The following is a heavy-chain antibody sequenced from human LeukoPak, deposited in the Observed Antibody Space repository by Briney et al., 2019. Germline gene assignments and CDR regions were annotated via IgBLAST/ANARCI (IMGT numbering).Heavy chain of an antibody. CDR1: GFTFSSYS. CDR3: ARASPRIAARNDAFDI. J-gene: IGHJ3*02. Sequence: GGSLRLSCAASGFTFSSYSMNWVRLAPGKGLEWVSYISSSSSTIYYAGSVKGRFTISRDNAKNSLYLQMNSLRAEDTAVYYCARASPRIAARNDAFDIWGQGTMVTVSS. V-gene: IGHV3-48*01. D-gene: IGHD6-6*01. CDR2: ISSSSSTI.